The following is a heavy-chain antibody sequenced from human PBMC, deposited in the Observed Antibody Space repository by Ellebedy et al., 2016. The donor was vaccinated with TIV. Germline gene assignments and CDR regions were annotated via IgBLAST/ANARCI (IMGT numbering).Heavy chain of an antibody. CDR2: IYYSGST. D-gene: IGHD3-22*01. CDR1: GGSISSYY. J-gene: IGHJ4*02. Sequence: SETLSLXCTVSGGSISSYYWSWIRQPPGKGLEWIGYIYYSGSTNYNPSLKSRVTISVDTSKNQFSLKLSSVTAADTAVYYCARGGYYYDSSGYSLGYWGQGTLVTVSS. V-gene: IGHV4-59*13. CDR3: ARGGYYYDSSGYSLGY.